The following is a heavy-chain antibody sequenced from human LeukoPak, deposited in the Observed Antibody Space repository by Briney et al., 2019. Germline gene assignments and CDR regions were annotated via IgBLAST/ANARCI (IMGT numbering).Heavy chain of an antibody. CDR1: GFTFSDYY. J-gene: IGHJ3*02. D-gene: IGHD6-19*01. Sequence: GGSLRLSCAASGFTFSDYYRSWIRQAPGKGLEWVSYISSSSSYTNYADSVKGRFTISRDNAKNSLYLQMNSLRAEDTAVYYCSSSGYSSGWQAFDIWGQGTMVTVSS. CDR2: ISSSSSYT. CDR3: SSSGYSSGWQAFDI. V-gene: IGHV3-11*06.